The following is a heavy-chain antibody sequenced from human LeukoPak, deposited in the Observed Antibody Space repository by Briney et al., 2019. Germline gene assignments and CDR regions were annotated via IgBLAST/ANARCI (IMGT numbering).Heavy chain of an antibody. Sequence: GTLRLTCAASGFTFSNAGMSWVRQAPGQGLEWVGRSKSKTDGGTTDYAAPVKGRFTISRDESKNTLYLQMNSLKTEDTAVYYCATEGYSYGYSFDYWGQGTLVTVSS. D-gene: IGHD5-18*01. CDR1: GFTFSNAG. J-gene: IGHJ4*02. V-gene: IGHV3-15*01. CDR3: ATEGYSYGYSFDY. CDR2: SKSKTDGGTT.